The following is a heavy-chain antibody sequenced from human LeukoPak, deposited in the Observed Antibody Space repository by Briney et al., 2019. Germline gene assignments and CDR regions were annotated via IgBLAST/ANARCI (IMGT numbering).Heavy chain of an antibody. CDR3: ARRLGSSGWFNWFDP. CDR1: GYSFTSYW. CDR2: IYPGDSDT. D-gene: IGHD6-19*01. Sequence: GESLKISCKGSGYSFTSYWIGWVRQMPGKGLEWMGIIYPGDSDTRYGPSFQGQVTISADKSISTAYLQWSSLKASDTAMYYCARRLGSSGWFNWFDPWGQGTLVTVSS. V-gene: IGHV5-51*01. J-gene: IGHJ5*02.